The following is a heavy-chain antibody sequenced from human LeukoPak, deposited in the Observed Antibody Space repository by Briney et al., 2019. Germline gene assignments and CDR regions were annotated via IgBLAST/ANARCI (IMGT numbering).Heavy chain of an antibody. Sequence: SETLSLTCTVSGGSISSYYWSWIRQPPGKGLEWIGYIYYSGSTNYNPSLKSRVTISVDTSKNQFSLKLSSVTAADTAVYYCARHRPFKALDYWRQGTLVTVSS. V-gene: IGHV4-59*08. CDR3: ARHRPFKALDY. J-gene: IGHJ4*02. CDR1: GGSISSYY. CDR2: IYYSGST.